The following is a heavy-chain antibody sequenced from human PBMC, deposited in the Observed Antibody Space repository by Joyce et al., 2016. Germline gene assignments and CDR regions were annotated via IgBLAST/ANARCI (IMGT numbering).Heavy chain of an antibody. CDR1: GFTFSSYR. CDR3: ARSSYTNGIFDY. D-gene: IGHD2-8*01. V-gene: IGHV3-21*01. CDR2: LRSSSSYI. Sequence: EVQLVESGGGLVKPGGSLRLSCAASGFTFSSYRMSWVRQAPGNGLECVSSLRSSSSYIKYTDSVKGRFTISRDNAKNSLYLQMNSLRVEDTAVYYCARSSYTNGIFDYWGQGTLVTVSS. J-gene: IGHJ4*02.